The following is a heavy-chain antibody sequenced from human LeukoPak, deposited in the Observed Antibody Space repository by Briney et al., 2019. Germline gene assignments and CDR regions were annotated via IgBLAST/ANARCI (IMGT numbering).Heavy chain of an antibody. CDR3: ATGWAGVSSGWFFDY. Sequence: ASVKVSCKVSGYTLTELSMHWVRQAPGKGLEWMGGFDPEDGETIYAQKFQGRVTMTEGTSTDTAYMGLSSLRSEDTAVYYCATGWAGVSSGWFFDYWGQGTLVTVSS. D-gene: IGHD6-19*01. CDR2: FDPEDGET. V-gene: IGHV1-24*01. CDR1: GYTLTELS. J-gene: IGHJ4*02.